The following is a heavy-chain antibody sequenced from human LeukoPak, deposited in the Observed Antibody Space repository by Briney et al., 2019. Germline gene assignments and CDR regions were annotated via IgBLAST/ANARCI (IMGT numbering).Heavy chain of an antibody. D-gene: IGHD2-8*01. CDR3: AKGPGCTSGGCHYYHDQ. Sequence: GGSLRLSCSASGFNRHTDALHWVRQVPGRGLEWVSGINWDNGFIGYTDSVRGRFTLSRDYAMQSMYLQMNSLRGEDTALYYCAKGPGCTSGGCHYYHDQWGQGTLVTVSP. CDR2: INWDNGFI. CDR1: GFNRHTDA. J-gene: IGHJ4*02. V-gene: IGHV3-9*01.